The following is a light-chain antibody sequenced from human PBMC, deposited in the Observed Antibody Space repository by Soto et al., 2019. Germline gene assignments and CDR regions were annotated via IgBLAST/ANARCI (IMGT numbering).Light chain of an antibody. Sequence: DIQMTQSPSSLSASVGDRVIITCRASRSIRNYLNWYQQKPGKAPKVLIYTASNLQSGVPSRFSGSESGTDFTLTISSLPHEDSATYYCQQSYSTLMYTFGQGTKLEIK. V-gene: IGKV1-39*01. CDR2: TAS. CDR1: RSIRNY. J-gene: IGKJ2*01. CDR3: QQSYSTLMYT.